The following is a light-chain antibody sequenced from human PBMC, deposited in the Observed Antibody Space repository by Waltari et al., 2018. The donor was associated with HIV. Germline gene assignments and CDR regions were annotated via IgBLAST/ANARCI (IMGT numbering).Light chain of an antibody. V-gene: IGLV1-44*01. CDR1: DSNIGANS. Sequence: QSILTQSPSTSGTPGQRITISCSGGDSNIGANSVNWFQYLPGAAPQLFIYSASQRPSGIPDRFSASKSGTSASLVISGLQSEDEADYYCSVWDDSLNGYVFGPGTKIFVL. CDR3: SVWDDSLNGYV. CDR2: SAS. J-gene: IGLJ1*01.